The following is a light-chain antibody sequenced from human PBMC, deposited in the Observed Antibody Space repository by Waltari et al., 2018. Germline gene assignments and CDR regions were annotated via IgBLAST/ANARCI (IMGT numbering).Light chain of an antibody. V-gene: IGLV2-14*03. J-gene: IGLJ1*01. CDR3: STSSPSGTPYV. CDR1: SGAIGRHNF. CDR2: DVS. Sequence: QSALTQPASVSGSPGQSITISCTGTSGAIGRHNFVSWYQKHPGKAPRLMIFDVSNRPSWVSVRFPGSKSGTAASLTISGLQAADEADYYCSTSSPSGTPYVFGTGTEVTVL.